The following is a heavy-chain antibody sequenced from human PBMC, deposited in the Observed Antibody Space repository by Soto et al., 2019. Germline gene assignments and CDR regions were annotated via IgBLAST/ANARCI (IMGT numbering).Heavy chain of an antibody. CDR2: INHSGST. CDR1: CGSFSGYY. V-gene: IGHV4-34*01. D-gene: IGHD2-15*01. CDR3: ARGWDCSGGSCYSEYYGMDV. Sequence: SETLSLTCAVYCGSFSGYYWSWIRQPPGKGLEWIGEINHSGSTNYNPSLKSRVTISVDTCKNKFSLKMSSVHAADKAVYYCARGWDCSGGSCYSEYYGMDVWGQGTTVTV. J-gene: IGHJ6*02.